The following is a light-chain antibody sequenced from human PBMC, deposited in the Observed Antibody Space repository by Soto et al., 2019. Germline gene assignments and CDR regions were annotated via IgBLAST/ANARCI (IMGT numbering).Light chain of an antibody. J-gene: IGLJ1*01. CDR3: NSYAGDIIRFV. CDR1: SSDVGAYKY. CDR2: EVS. Sequence: QSALTQPASVSGSPGQSVTISCTGTSSDVGAYKYVSWYQRHPGKAPKLMIYEVSNRPSGVSNRFSGSKSGNTASLTISGLQADDEADYYCNSYAGDIIRFVFGTGTKVTVL. V-gene: IGLV2-14*01.